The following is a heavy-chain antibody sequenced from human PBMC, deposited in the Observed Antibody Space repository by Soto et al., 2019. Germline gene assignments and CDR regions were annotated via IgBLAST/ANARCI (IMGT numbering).Heavy chain of an antibody. D-gene: IGHD3-3*01. CDR1: GYTFTSYY. V-gene: IGHV1-46*01. J-gene: IGHJ6*02. CDR3: ARGNYDFWSGPSAPYYYYGMDV. CDR2: INPSGGST. Sequence: ASVKVSCKASGYTFTSYYMHWVRQAPGQGLEWMGIINPSGGSTSYAQKFQGRVTMTRDTSTSTVYTELSSLRSEDTAVYYCARGNYDFWSGPSAPYYYYGMDVWDQGTTVTVSS.